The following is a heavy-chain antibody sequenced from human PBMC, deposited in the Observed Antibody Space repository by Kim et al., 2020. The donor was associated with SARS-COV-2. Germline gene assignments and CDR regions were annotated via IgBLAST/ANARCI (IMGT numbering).Heavy chain of an antibody. J-gene: IGHJ4*02. CDR1: GYTFTSYG. CDR3: ARDRKFIMITFGGVIANLTPDY. Sequence: ASVKVSCKASGYTFTSYGISWVRQAPGQGLEWMGWISAYNGNTNYAQKLQGRVTMTTDTSTSTAYMELRSLRSDDTAVYYCARDRKFIMITFGGVIANLTPDYWGQGTLVTVSS. D-gene: IGHD3-16*02. V-gene: IGHV1-18*01. CDR2: ISAYNGNT.